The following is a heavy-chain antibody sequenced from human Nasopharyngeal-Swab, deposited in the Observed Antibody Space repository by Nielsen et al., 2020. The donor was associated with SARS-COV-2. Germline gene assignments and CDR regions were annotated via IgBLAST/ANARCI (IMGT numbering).Heavy chain of an antibody. Sequence: ASEKVSCKASGYTFTSYYMHWVRQAPGQGLEWMGIINPSGGSTSYAQKFQGRVTMTRDTPISTAYMELSRLRSDDTAVYYCARGGTYYFDYWGQGTLVTVSS. CDR3: ARGGTYYFDY. D-gene: IGHD1-26*01. CDR2: INPSGGST. CDR1: GYTFTSYY. J-gene: IGHJ4*02. V-gene: IGHV1-46*01.